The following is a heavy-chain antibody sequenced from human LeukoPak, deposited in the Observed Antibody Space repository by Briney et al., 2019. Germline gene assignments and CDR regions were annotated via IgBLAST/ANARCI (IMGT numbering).Heavy chain of an antibody. Sequence: ASVKVSCTASGYTFTNYGITWVRQAPGQGLEWMGWISGYQGSTKYAQNFQGRVTMTIDTTSSTAYMDLRSLRSDDTAIYFCARSDLGTIAARPFTYWGQETLVAVFS. CDR1: GYTFTNYG. CDR2: ISGYQGST. J-gene: IGHJ4*02. D-gene: IGHD5-24*01. V-gene: IGHV1-18*01. CDR3: ARSDLGTIAARPFTY.